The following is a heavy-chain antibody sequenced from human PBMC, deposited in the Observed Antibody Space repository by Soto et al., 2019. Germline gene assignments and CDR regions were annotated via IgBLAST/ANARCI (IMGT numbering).Heavy chain of an antibody. CDR3: ARHPSITGTTVYYYGMDV. J-gene: IGHJ6*02. CDR2: IYPGDSDT. CDR1: GYSFTSYW. Sequence: PGESLKLSCQRSGYSFTSYWIGWVRQMPGKGMEWMGIIYPGDSDTRYSPSFQGQVTISADKSISTAYLQWSSLKASDTAMYYCARHPSITGTTVYYYGMDVWGQGTTVTVSS. V-gene: IGHV5-51*01. D-gene: IGHD1-20*01.